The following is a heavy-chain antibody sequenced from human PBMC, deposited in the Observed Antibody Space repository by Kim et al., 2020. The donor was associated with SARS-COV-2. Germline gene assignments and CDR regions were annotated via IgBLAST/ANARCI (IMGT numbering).Heavy chain of an antibody. CDR1: GGSISSYY. V-gene: IGHV4-59*01. CDR2: IYYSGST. J-gene: IGHJ4*02. Sequence: SETLSLTCTVSGGSISSYYWSWIRQPPGKGLEWIGYIYYSGSTNYNPSLKSRVTISVDTSKNQFSLKLSSVTAADTAVYYCARDPYYYGSGRWAPAWGQGTLVTVSS. D-gene: IGHD3-10*01. CDR3: ARDPYYYGSGRWAPA.